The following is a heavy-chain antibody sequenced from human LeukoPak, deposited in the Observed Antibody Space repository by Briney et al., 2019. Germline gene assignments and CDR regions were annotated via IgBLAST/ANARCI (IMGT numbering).Heavy chain of an antibody. D-gene: IGHD6-6*01. CDR1: GYTFTCYY. CDR2: INPNSGGT. J-gene: IGHJ5*02. CDR3: ARVESIYNWFDP. V-gene: IGHV1-2*02. Sequence: ASVKVSCKASGYTFTCYYMHWVRQAPGQGLEWMGWINPNSGGTNYAQKFQGRVTMTRDTSISTAYMELSRLRSDDTAVYYCARVESIYNWFDPWGQGTLVTVSS.